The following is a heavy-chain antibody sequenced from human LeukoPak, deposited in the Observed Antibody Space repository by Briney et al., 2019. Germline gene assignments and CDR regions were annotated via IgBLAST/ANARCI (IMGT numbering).Heavy chain of an antibody. V-gene: IGHV4-39*01. Sequence: SETLSLTCTVSGGSISSSSYYWGWIRQPPGKGLEWIGSIYYSGSTHYNPSLKSRVTISVDTSKNQFSLKLSSVTAADTAVYYCARHGGHSSGALFDYWGQGTLVTVSS. CDR3: ARHGGHSSGALFDY. D-gene: IGHD6-19*01. CDR1: GGSISSSSYY. CDR2: IYYSGST. J-gene: IGHJ4*02.